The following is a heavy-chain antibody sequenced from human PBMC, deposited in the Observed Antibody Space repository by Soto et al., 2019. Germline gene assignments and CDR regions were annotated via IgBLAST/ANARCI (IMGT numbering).Heavy chain of an antibody. CDR1: GFTFSSYA. CDR2: ISGSGGST. D-gene: IGHD6-13*01. J-gene: IGHJ4*02. Sequence: EVQLLESGGDLVQPGGSLRLSCAASGFTFSSYAMSWVRQAPGKGLEWVSGISGSGGSTYYVESVEGRSTISRDNSKNTLYLQMTSLRAADTAVYYCALIGQQLIGTKLRDYWGQGTLVAVSS. CDR3: ALIGQQLIGTKLRDY. V-gene: IGHV3-23*01.